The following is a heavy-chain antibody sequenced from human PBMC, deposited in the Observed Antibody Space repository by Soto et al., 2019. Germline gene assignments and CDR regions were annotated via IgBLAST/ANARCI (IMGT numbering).Heavy chain of an antibody. V-gene: IGHV1-69*02. J-gene: IGHJ4*02. D-gene: IGHD6-13*01. CDR1: GGTFSIYT. Sequence: QVQLVQSGSEVKKPGSSVRVSCKTSGGTFSIYTISWVRQAPGQGLEWMGRVLPFLDITSYSQRFQGRVTITAERSTNPAYMEVSSLRSEDTGVYYCARERENSNWPNFDSWGQGTLVTVSS. CDR2: VLPFLDIT. CDR3: ARERENSNWPNFDS.